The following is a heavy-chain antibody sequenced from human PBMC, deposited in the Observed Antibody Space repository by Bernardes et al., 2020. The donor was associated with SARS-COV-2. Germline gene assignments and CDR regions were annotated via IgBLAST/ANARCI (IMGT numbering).Heavy chain of an antibody. CDR3: ARDWDPKITSFGVAIDY. Sequence: ASVKVSCMASGYTFIDYYMNWVRQAPGQGLEWMGWINPNSGGTNYAQRFQGRVTMTRDTSISTAYMELSRLTSDDTAVYYCARDWDPKITSFGVAIDYWGQGTVVTVSS. CDR2: INPNSGGT. CDR1: GYTFIDYY. J-gene: IGHJ4*02. D-gene: IGHD3-3*01. V-gene: IGHV1-2*02.